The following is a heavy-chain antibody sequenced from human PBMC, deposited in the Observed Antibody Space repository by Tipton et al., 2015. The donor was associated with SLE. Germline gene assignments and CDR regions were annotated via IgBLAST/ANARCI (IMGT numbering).Heavy chain of an antibody. CDR1: GVSISHYY. CDR3: AKSLVGAPGYFDS. V-gene: IGHV4-59*01. CDR2: ISHSGST. J-gene: IGHJ4*02. Sequence: TLSLTCTVSGVSISHYYWSWIRQPPGKGLEWIGYISHSGSTNYNPSLKSRVTISVDTSKNQFSLKLTSVTAADTAVYYCAKSLVGAPGYFDSWGQGTLVTVSS. D-gene: IGHD1-26*01.